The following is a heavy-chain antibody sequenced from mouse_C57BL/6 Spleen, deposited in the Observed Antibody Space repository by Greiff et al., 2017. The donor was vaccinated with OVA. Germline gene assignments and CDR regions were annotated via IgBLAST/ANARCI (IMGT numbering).Heavy chain of an antibody. V-gene: IGHV1-15*01. Sequence: VQLQESGAELVRPGASVTLSCKASGYTFTDYEMHWVKQTPVHGLEWIGAIDPETGGTAYNQKFKGKAILTADKSSSTAYMELSSLTSEDSAVYYCTRRSTTVGFDYWGQGTTLTVSS. J-gene: IGHJ2*01. CDR3: TRRSTTVGFDY. D-gene: IGHD1-1*01. CDR2: IDPETGGT. CDR1: GYTFTDYE.